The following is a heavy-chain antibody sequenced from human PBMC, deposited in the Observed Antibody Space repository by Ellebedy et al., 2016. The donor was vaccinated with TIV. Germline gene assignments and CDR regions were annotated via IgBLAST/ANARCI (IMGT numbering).Heavy chain of an antibody. CDR2: MYYSGST. V-gene: IGHV4-30-4*01. J-gene: IGHJ5*02. D-gene: IGHD3-22*01. CDR1: GGSISSPNYC. Sequence: SETLSLTCTVSGGSISSPNYCWSWIRQTPGKGLEWIGFMYYSGSTYYKPSLQSRVIISGDTSNNQFSLILNSVSDAEPAVYYCARARTNYYDGSGYYYEDTWGQGTLVTVSS. CDR3: ARARTNYYDGSGYYYEDT.